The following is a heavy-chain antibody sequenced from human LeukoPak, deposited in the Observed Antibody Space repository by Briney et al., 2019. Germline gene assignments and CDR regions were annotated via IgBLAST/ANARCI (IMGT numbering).Heavy chain of an antibody. CDR3: ARDIGPQRGYSYGPEY. D-gene: IGHD5-18*01. CDR2: ISAYNGNT. CDR1: GYTFTSYA. V-gene: IGHV1-18*01. Sequence: ASEKVSCKASGYTFTSYAMNWVRQAPGQGLEWMGWISAYNGNTNYAQKLQGRVTMTTDTSTSTAYMELRSLRSDDTAVYYCARDIGPQRGYSYGPEYWGQGTLVTVSS. J-gene: IGHJ4*02.